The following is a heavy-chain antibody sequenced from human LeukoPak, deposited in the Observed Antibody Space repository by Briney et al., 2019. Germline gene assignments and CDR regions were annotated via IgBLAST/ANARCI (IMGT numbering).Heavy chain of an antibody. CDR1: GFTFSNAW. D-gene: IGHD3-10*01. CDR2: TRNKANSYTT. V-gene: IGHV3-72*01. J-gene: IGHJ3*02. CDR3: ARVTRITMVRGVTKAFDI. Sequence: GGSLRLSCAASGFTFSNAWMSWVRQAPGKGLEWVGRTRNKANSYTTEYAASVKGRFTISRDDSKNSLYLQMNSLKTEDTAVYYCARVTRITMVRGVTKAFDIWGQGTMVTVSS.